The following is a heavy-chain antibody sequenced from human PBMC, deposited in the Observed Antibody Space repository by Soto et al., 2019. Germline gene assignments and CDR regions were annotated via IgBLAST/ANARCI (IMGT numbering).Heavy chain of an antibody. D-gene: IGHD3-9*01. CDR3: SRSLGVYYDILTGYQAKWFDP. CDR2: IYWDDDK. J-gene: IGHJ5*02. Sequence: QITLKESGPTLVKPTQTLTLTCTVSGFSLTTTGVGVGWIRQPPGKALEWLALIYWDDDKRHSPSLKNRVNIPNHKYKNQVVLTMTKMDPVDTATYYWSRSLGVYYDILTGYQAKWFDPWGQGTLVTVSS. CDR1: GFSLTTTGVG. V-gene: IGHV2-5*02.